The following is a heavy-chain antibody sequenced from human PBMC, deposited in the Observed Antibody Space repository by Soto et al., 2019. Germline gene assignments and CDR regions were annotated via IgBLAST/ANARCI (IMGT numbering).Heavy chain of an antibody. Sequence: PSETLSLTCTVSGGSVSSGSYYWSWTRQPPGKGLEWIGYIYYSGSTSYNPSFKSRVTMSVDSSKNQFPLKLRSVTAADTAVYYCATANSNRYFTWFDPRGQGALVTVPP. D-gene: IGHD6-25*01. J-gene: IGHJ5*02. V-gene: IGHV4-61*01. CDR1: GGSVSSGSYY. CDR2: IYYSGST. CDR3: ATANSNRYFTWFDP.